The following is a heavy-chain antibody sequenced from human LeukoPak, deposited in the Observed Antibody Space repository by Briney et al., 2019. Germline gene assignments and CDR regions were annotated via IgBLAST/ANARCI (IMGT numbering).Heavy chain of an antibody. CDR3: ARGAARYGDF. V-gene: IGHV3-53*01. Sequence: GGSLRLSCAASGFSFSNNYMNWVRQAPGKGLEWVSVIYTGGSTYYADSVKGRFTISRDNSKNTLYLQMNSLRAEDTAVYYCARGAARYGDFWGQGTLVTVSS. D-gene: IGHD6-6*01. CDR1: GFSFSNNY. J-gene: IGHJ4*02. CDR2: IYTGGST.